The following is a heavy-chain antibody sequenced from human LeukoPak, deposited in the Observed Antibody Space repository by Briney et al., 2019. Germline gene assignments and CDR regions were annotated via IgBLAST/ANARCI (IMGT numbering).Heavy chain of an antibody. D-gene: IGHD4-17*01. Sequence: SETLSLTCAVYGGSFSGYYWSWIRQPPGKGLEWIGEINHSGSTNYNPSLESRVTISVDTSKNQFSLKLSSVTAADTAVYYCARTTVTPFDYWGQGTLVTVSS. CDR2: INHSGST. J-gene: IGHJ4*02. CDR1: GGSFSGYY. V-gene: IGHV4-34*01. CDR3: ARTTVTPFDY.